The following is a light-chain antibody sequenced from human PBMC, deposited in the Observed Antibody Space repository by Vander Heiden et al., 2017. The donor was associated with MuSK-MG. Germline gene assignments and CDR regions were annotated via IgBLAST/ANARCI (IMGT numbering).Light chain of an antibody. CDR1: QSVSSSY. V-gene: IGKV3-20*01. Sequence: EIVLTQSPGTLSLSPGERATLSCRASQSVSSSYVAWYQQTPGQAPRLLIYGASSRATGIPDRFSGSGSGTDFTLTISRLEPEDFAVYYCQQYGSSPSLTFGGGTKVEIK. CDR2: GAS. CDR3: QQYGSSPSLT. J-gene: IGKJ4*01.